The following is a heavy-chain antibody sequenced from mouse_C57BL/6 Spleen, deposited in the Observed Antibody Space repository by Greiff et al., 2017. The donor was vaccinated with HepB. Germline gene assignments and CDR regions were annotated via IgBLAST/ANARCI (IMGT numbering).Heavy chain of an antibody. Sequence: EVHRVESGGGLVKPGGSLKLSCAASGFTFSDYGMHWVRQAPEKGLEWVAYISSGSSTIYYADTVKGRFTISRDNAKNTLFLQMTSLRSEDTAMYYCASSYYGSRRGYWYFDVWGTGTTVTVSS. CDR2: ISSGSSTI. J-gene: IGHJ1*03. CDR3: ASSYYGSRRGYWYFDV. CDR1: GFTFSDYG. V-gene: IGHV5-17*01. D-gene: IGHD1-1*01.